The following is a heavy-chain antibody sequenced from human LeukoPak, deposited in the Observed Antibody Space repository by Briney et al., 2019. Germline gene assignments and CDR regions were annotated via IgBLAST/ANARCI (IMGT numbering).Heavy chain of an antibody. V-gene: IGHV5-10-1*01. J-gene: IGHJ3*02. D-gene: IGHD2-2*01. CDR1: GYSFTSYW. CDR3: GIFYCSSTSCYSPRGDAFDI. CDR2: IDPSDSYT. Sequence: GESLKISRKGSGYSFTSYWISWVRQMPGKGLEWMGRIDPSDSYTNYSPSFQGHVTISADKSISTAYLQWSSLKASDTAMYYCGIFYCSSTSCYSPRGDAFDIWGQGTMVTVSS.